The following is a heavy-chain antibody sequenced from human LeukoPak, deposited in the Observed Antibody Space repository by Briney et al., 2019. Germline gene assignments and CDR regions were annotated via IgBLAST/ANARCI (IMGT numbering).Heavy chain of an antibody. V-gene: IGHV3-74*01. CDR3: ARIPIVVITAGGY. D-gene: IGHD3-22*01. Sequence: GGSLRLSCAGSGFTFSNYWMHWVRQAPGKAPVWVLRIYTDGSSTDYADSVKGRFTIPRDNAKNMLYLQMNSLRAEDTAVYYCARIPIVVITAGGYWGQGTLVTVSS. CDR1: GFTFSNYW. CDR2: IYTDGSST. J-gene: IGHJ4*02.